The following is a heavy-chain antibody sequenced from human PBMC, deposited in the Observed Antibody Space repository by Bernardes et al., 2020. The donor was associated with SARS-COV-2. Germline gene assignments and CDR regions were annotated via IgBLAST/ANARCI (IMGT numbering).Heavy chain of an antibody. Sequence: GGSLRLSCAASGFTFSSYSMNWVRQAPGKGLEWVSYISSSSSTIYYADSVKGRFTISRDNAKNSLYLQMNSLRDEDTAVYYCAEDTDYDFWSGYIYGMDVWGQGTTVTVSS. CDR1: GFTFSSYS. CDR3: AEDTDYDFWSGYIYGMDV. D-gene: IGHD3-3*01. J-gene: IGHJ6*02. CDR2: ISSSSSTI. V-gene: IGHV3-48*02.